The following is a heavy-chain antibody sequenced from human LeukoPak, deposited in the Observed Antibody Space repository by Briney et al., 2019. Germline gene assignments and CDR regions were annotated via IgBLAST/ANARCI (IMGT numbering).Heavy chain of an antibody. V-gene: IGHV1-2*02. Sequence: GASVTVSFKSSVYTFTGYYLYWVRQAPGQGLAWMGCINLNSGGTNNAQKFQGRVSMTRDTSISTAYMELSRLRSDDTAVYYCARDKGGSYYFYFDYWDQGPLVTVSA. CDR2: INLNSGGT. CDR1: VYTFTGYY. J-gene: IGHJ4*02. D-gene: IGHD1-26*01. CDR3: ARDKGGSYYFYFDY.